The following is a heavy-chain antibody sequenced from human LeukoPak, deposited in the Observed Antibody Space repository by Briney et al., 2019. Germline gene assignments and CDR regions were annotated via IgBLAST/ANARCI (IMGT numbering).Heavy chain of an antibody. Sequence: SEALSLTCAVYGGSFSGYYWSWIRQPPGKGLEWIGEINHSGSTNYNPSLKSRVTISVDTSKNQFSLKLSSVTAADTAVYYCARQTSLLRFLEWPRGYFDYWGQGTLVTVSS. CDR3: ARQTSLLRFLEWPRGYFDY. V-gene: IGHV4-34*01. J-gene: IGHJ4*02. CDR2: INHSGST. CDR1: GGSFSGYY. D-gene: IGHD3-3*01.